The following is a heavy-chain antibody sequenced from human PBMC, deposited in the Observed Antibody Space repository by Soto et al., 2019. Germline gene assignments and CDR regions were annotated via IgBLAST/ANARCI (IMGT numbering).Heavy chain of an antibody. D-gene: IGHD5-18*01. V-gene: IGHV1-69*06. CDR1: GGTFSSYA. J-gene: IGHJ6*02. CDR2: IIPIFGTA. CDR3: ARLQTKLWSDYYYYGMDV. Sequence: SVKVSCKASGGTFSSYAISWVRQAPGQGLEWMGGIIPIFGTANYAQKFQGRVTITADKSTSTAYMELSSLRSEDTAVYYCARLQTKLWSDYYYYGMDVWGQGTTVTVSS.